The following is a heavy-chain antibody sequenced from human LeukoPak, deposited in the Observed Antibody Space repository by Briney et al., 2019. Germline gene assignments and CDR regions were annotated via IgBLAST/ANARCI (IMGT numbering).Heavy chain of an antibody. Sequence: GGSLRLSCAASGFTFSSYEMNWVRQAPGKGLEWVSYISSSGSTIYYADSVKGRFTISRDNAKNSLYLQMNSLRAEDTAVYYCARGSIAVAGVAFDIWGQGTMVTVSS. CDR2: ISSSGSTI. J-gene: IGHJ3*02. V-gene: IGHV3-48*03. CDR3: ARGSIAVAGVAFDI. CDR1: GFTFSSYE. D-gene: IGHD6-19*01.